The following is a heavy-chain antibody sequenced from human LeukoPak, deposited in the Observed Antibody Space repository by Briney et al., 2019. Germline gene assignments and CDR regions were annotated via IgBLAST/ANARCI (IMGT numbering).Heavy chain of an antibody. J-gene: IGHJ6*03. CDR3: ARETGPSSWSYYYYYYMDV. D-gene: IGHD6-13*01. V-gene: IGHV1-69*05. CDR1: GGTFSSYA. Sequence: GASVKVSCKASGGTFSSYAISWGRQAPGQGLEWMGRIIPIFGTANDAQKFQGRVTITTDESTSTAYMELSSLRSEDTAVYYCARETGPSSWSYYYYYYMDVWGKGTKVTVSS. CDR2: IIPIFGTA.